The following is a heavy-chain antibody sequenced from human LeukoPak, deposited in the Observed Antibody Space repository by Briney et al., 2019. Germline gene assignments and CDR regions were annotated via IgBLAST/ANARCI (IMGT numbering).Heavy chain of an antibody. Sequence: PSETLSLTCTVSGGSITTYYWSWIRQPAGKGLEWIGRIYTSGTTNYNPSLKSRVTMSLDTSNHKLSLKLSSVTAADTAVYYCARLNHDNCFDFRGQGILVTVSS. J-gene: IGHJ4*02. CDR2: IYTSGTT. CDR1: GGSITTYY. D-gene: IGHD1-1*01. CDR3: ARLNHDNCFDF. V-gene: IGHV4-4*07.